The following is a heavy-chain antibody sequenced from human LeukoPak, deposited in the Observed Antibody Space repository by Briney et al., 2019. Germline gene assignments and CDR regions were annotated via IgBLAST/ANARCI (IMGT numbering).Heavy chain of an antibody. V-gene: IGHV3-23*01. CDR2: ISGSGGST. J-gene: IGHJ4*02. CDR1: GFTFSSYA. Sequence: GGSLRLSCAASGFTFSSYAMSWVRQAPGKGLEWVSAISGSGGSTYYADSVKGRFTISRDNSKNTLYLQMNSLRAEDTAVYYCAKVPKGTKQGSSEIGDYWGQGTLVTVSS. CDR3: AKVPKGTKQGSSEIGDY. D-gene: IGHD6-6*01.